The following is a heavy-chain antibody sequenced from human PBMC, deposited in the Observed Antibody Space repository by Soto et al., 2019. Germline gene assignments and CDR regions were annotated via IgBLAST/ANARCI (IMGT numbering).Heavy chain of an antibody. Sequence: PGESLKISCAASGLNFCSYSMNWVRQAPGKGLEWVSSISSSSSYIYYADSVKGRFTISRDNAKNSLYLQMNSLRAEDTAVYYCARVDSCSGGSCYWLPVGYWGQGTLVTVSS. CDR2: ISSSSSYI. J-gene: IGHJ4*02. CDR1: GLNFCSYS. D-gene: IGHD2-15*01. CDR3: ARVDSCSGGSCYWLPVGY. V-gene: IGHV3-21*01.